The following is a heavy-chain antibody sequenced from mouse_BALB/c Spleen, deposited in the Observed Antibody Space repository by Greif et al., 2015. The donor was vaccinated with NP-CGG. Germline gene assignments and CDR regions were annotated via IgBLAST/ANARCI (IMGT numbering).Heavy chain of an antibody. V-gene: IGHV2-6-7*01. CDR1: GFSLTGYG. Sequence: VKLMESGPGLVAPSQSLSITCTVSGFSLTGYGVNWVRQPPGKGLEWLGMIWGDGSTDYNSALKSRLSISKDNSKSXVFLKMNSLQTDEAARYYCALITSAPYFDVWGAGTTVTVSS. CDR2: IWGDGST. D-gene: IGHD1-2*01. J-gene: IGHJ1*01. CDR3: ALITSAPYFDV.